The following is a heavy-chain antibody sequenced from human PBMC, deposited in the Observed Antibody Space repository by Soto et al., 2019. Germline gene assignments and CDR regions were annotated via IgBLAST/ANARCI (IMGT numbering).Heavy chain of an antibody. Sequence: TLSLTCTVSGGSLSSGDYYWSWIRQTPGKGLEWIGYIYYSGSTYYNPSLKRRVTISVDTSKNQFSLNMKPVTAAATAVYYCAKSPVLRLVGRPNYYDAMDVSSQWTTVTLSS. CDR1: GGSLSSGDYY. CDR3: AKSPVLRLVGRPNYYDAMDV. J-gene: IGHJ6*02. V-gene: IGHV4-30-4*08. CDR2: IYYSGST. D-gene: IGHD3-3*01.